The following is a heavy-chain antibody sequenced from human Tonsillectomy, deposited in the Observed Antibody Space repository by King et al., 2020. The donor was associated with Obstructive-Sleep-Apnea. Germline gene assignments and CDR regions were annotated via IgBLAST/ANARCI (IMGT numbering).Heavy chain of an antibody. D-gene: IGHD5-12*01. CDR2: ISTSGSTM. V-gene: IGHV3-11*01. CDR1: AFTFSDYY. CDR3: ARMGYSGYDALFDY. Sequence: VQLVESGGGLVKPGGSLRLSCAASAFTFSDYYMSWIRQAPGKGLERVSYISTSGSTMYTADSVKGRFTISRDNAKNSLYLQMNSVRAEDTAVYYCARMGYSGYDALFDYWGQGTLVTVSS. J-gene: IGHJ4*02.